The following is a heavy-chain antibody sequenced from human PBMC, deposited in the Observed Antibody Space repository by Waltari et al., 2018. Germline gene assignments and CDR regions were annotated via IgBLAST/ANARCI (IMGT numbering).Heavy chain of an antibody. CDR2: MNPNSGNP. Sequence: QVQLVQSGAEVKKPGASVKVSCKASGYTFTSYDINWLRQATGQGLEGMGWMNPNSGNPGYAQKFQGRVTSTRNTSISTAYMELSSLRSEDTAVYYCARGQDYYDSSGSLGGMDVWGQGTTVTVSS. D-gene: IGHD3-22*01. J-gene: IGHJ6*02. V-gene: IGHV1-8*01. CDR3: ARGQDYYDSSGSLGGMDV. CDR1: GYTFTSYD.